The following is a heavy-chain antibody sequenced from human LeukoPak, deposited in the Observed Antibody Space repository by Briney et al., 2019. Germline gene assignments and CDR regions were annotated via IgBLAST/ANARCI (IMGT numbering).Heavy chain of an antibody. CDR1: GFTFSSYG. J-gene: IGHJ6*02. CDR3: AKEWPSYYYYYGMDV. D-gene: IGHD5-12*01. Sequence: QPGGSLRLSCAASGFTFSSYGVHWVRQAPGKGLGWVAVISYDGSNKYYADSVKGRFTISRDNSKNTLYLQMNSLRAEDTAVYYCAKEWPSYYYYYGMDVWGQGTTVTVSS. V-gene: IGHV3-30*18. CDR2: ISYDGSNK.